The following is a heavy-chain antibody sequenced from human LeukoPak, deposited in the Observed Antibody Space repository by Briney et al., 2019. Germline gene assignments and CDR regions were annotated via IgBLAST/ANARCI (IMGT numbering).Heavy chain of an antibody. CDR3: ARCDFHRGYYYYGMDV. D-gene: IGHD3-3*01. CDR2: ISAYNGNT. J-gene: IGHJ6*02. V-gene: IGHV1-18*01. Sequence: GASVKVSCKASGYTFTSYGISWVRQAPGQGLEWMGWISAYNGNTNYARKLQGRVTMTTDTSTSTAYMELRSLRSDDTAVYYCARCDFHRGYYYYGMDVWGQGTTVTVSS. CDR1: GYTFTSYG.